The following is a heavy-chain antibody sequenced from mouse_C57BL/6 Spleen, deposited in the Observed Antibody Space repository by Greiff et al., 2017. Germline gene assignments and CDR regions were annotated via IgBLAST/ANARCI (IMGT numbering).Heavy chain of an antibody. CDR1: GYTFTSYW. V-gene: IGHV1-69*01. D-gene: IGHD1-1*01. J-gene: IGHJ2*01. Sequence: QVQLQQPGAELVMPGASVKLSCKASGYTFTSYWMHWVKQRPGQGLEWIGEIDPSDSYTNYNQKFKGKSTLTVDTSSSTAYMQLSSLTSEDSAVYYGAIRKITTGHVDYWGQGTTLTVSS. CDR3: AIRKITTGHVDY. CDR2: IDPSDSYT.